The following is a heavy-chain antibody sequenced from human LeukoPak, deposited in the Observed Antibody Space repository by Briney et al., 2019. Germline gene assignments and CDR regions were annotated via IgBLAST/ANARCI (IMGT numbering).Heavy chain of an antibody. D-gene: IGHD2-2*02. V-gene: IGHV3-21*01. CDR3: ARDRSCSSTSCYTGGHYYYYMDV. CDR1: GFTFSSYW. J-gene: IGHJ6*03. Sequence: GGSLRLSCAASGFTFSSYWMSWVRRAPGKGLEWVSSISSSSSYIYYADSVKGRFTISRDNAKNSLYLQMNSLRAEDTAVYYCARDRSCSSTSCYTGGHYYYYMDVWGKGTTVTVSS. CDR2: ISSSSSYI.